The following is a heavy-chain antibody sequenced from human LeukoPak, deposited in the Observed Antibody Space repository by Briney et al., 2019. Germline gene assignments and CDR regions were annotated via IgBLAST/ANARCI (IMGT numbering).Heavy chain of an antibody. V-gene: IGHV3-53*05. J-gene: IGHJ4*02. CDR2: IYSGGST. Sequence: PGRSLRLSCAASGFTVSSNYMSWVRQAPGKGLEWVSVIYSGGSTYYADSVKGRLTISRDNSKNTLSLQLNSLRAEDTAVYYCAKVQRAYLAKAGYFDYWGQGTLVTVSS. D-gene: IGHD6-13*01. CDR1: GFTVSSNY. CDR3: AKVQRAYLAKAGYFDY.